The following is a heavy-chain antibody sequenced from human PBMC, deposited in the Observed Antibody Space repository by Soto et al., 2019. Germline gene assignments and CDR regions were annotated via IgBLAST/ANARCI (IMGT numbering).Heavy chain of an antibody. Sequence: QVQLQESGQGLVKPSQTLPLTGIVSGDSISRGGYFWTWIRQHPGKGLEWMGYIFDSGSAFYNPSLKSRVTMSVDTSKNQFSLNLRSVTAADTAVFYCARGILRPNHYMDVWGKGTAVAVSS. CDR2: IFDSGSA. CDR1: GDSISRGGYF. J-gene: IGHJ6*03. CDR3: ARGILRPNHYMDV. V-gene: IGHV4-31*03. D-gene: IGHD1-26*01.